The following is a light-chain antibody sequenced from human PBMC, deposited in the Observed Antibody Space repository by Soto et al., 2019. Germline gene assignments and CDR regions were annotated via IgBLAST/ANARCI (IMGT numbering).Light chain of an antibody. CDR3: QSSDSSLSVV. Sequence: QSVLTQPPSVSGAPGQRVTISCTGSSSNIGAGYDVHWYQQLPVTAPKLLIYGNSNRPSGVPDRFSGSKSGTSASLAITGLQAEDEADCYCQSSDSSLSVVFVGGTKLTVL. CDR2: GNS. CDR1: SSNIGAGYD. J-gene: IGLJ3*02. V-gene: IGLV1-40*01.